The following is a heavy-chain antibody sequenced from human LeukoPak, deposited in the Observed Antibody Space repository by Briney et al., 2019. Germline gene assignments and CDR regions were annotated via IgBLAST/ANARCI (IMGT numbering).Heavy chain of an antibody. J-gene: IGHJ6*04. CDR2: IDPSDSYT. D-gene: IGHD3-9*01. CDR1: GYSFTSYW. V-gene: IGHV5-10-1*01. Sequence: GESLKISCKGSGYSFTSYWISWVRQMPGKGLEWMGRIDPSDSYTNYSPSFQGHVTISADKSISTAYLQWSSLKASDTAMYYCARLNTEDDTSQTYYYYYGMDVWGKGTTVTVSS. CDR3: ARLNTEDDTSQTYYYYYGMDV.